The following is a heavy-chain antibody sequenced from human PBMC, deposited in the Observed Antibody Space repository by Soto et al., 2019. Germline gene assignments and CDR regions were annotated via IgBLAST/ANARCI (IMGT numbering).Heavy chain of an antibody. CDR3: AKGAYGDYVGY. CDR2: ISGSGGST. CDR1: GFTFSSYA. Sequence: GGSLRISCAAYGFTFSSYAMSCVRQAPGKGLEWVSAISGSGGSTYYADSVKGRFTISRDNSKNTLYLQMNSLRAEDTAVYYCAKGAYGDYVGYWGQGTLVTAPQ. D-gene: IGHD4-17*01. J-gene: IGHJ4*02. V-gene: IGHV3-23*01.